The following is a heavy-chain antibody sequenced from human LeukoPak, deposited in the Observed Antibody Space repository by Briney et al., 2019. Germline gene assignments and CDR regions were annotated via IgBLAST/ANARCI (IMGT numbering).Heavy chain of an antibody. Sequence: PGGSLRLSCAASGFTFSSYAMSWVRQAPGKGLEWVSAISGSGGSTYYADSVKGLFTISRDNSKNTLYLQMNSLRAEDTAVYYCAKDRGYCSSTSCYPTRGFDYWGQGTLVTVSS. CDR1: GFTFSSYA. CDR3: AKDRGYCSSTSCYPTRGFDY. J-gene: IGHJ4*02. CDR2: ISGSGGST. V-gene: IGHV3-23*01. D-gene: IGHD2-2*01.